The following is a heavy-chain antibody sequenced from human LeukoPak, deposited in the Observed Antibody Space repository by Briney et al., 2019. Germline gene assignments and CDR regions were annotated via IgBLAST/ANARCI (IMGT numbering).Heavy chain of an antibody. D-gene: IGHD3-10*01. CDR3: ARVVRGVIDYYYYYMDV. Sequence: SGTLSLTCTVSGGSISSSSYYWGWIRQPPGNGLEWIGSIYYSGSTYYNPSLKSRVTISVDTSKNQFSLKLSSVTAADTAVYYCARVVRGVIDYYYYYMDVWGKGTTVTVSS. CDR1: GGSISSSSYY. CDR2: IYYSGST. J-gene: IGHJ6*03. V-gene: IGHV4-39*01.